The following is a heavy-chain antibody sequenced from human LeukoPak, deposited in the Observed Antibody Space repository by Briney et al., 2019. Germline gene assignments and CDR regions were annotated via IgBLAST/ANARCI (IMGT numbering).Heavy chain of an antibody. D-gene: IGHD2-21*01. CDR1: GFTFSTYE. CDR2: ISTSGSAT. J-gene: IGHJ4*02. Sequence: PGGSLRLSCAASGFTFSTYEMNWVRQAPGQGLDWVSYISTSGSATYYAASVKGRFTISRDSSKNSLYLQMNSLRAEDTALYYCAREGDSNHFDYWGQGILVTVSS. V-gene: IGHV3-48*03. CDR3: AREGDSNHFDY.